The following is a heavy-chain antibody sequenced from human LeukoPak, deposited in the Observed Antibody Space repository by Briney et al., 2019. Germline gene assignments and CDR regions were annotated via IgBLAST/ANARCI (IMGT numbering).Heavy chain of an antibody. CDR1: GFIFSNCW. J-gene: IGHJ6*02. V-gene: IGHV3-48*04. CDR2: ISSSGSTI. CDR3: VSEGYNYPGMDV. Sequence: SGGSLRLSCETSGFIFSNCWMTWVRQAPGKGLEWVSYISSSGSTIYYADSVKGRFTISRDNAKNSLYLQMNSLIVEDTAVYYCVSEGYNYPGMDVWGQGTTVTVSS.